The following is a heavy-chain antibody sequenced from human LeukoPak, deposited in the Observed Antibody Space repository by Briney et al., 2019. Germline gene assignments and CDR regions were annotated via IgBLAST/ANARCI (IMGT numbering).Heavy chain of an antibody. CDR2: IYYSGST. Sequence: SETLSLTCTVSGGSISSYYWSWIRQPPGKGLEWIGYIYYSGSTYYNPSLKSRVTISVDTSKNQFSLKLSSVTAADTAVYYCARVGVGGYYGSGEFDYWGQGTLVTVSS. J-gene: IGHJ4*02. CDR3: ARVGVGGYYGSGEFDY. D-gene: IGHD3-10*01. V-gene: IGHV4-30-4*01. CDR1: GGSISSYY.